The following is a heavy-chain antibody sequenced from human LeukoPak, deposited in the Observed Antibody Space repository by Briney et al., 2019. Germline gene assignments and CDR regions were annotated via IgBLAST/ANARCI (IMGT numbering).Heavy chain of an antibody. CDR1: GDNSTSYW. J-gene: IGHJ6*02. CDR3: ARHLDFRHCMDV. V-gene: IGHV5-51*01. D-gene: IGHD3-3*01. CDR2: INPGDSDT. Sequence: GESLKISCKGSGDNSTSYWIGWVRQMPGKGLEWMGIINPGDSDTRYSPAFQGQVTMSVDKSISTAYLQWSSLKASDTAIYYCARHLDFRHCMDVWGQGTTVTVSS.